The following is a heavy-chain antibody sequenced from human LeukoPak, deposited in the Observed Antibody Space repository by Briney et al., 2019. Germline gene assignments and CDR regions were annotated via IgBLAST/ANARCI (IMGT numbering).Heavy chain of an antibody. Sequence: ASVKVSCKASGYTFTSFGISWVRQTPGQGLEWMGCICAYNGNTNYAQKLQGRVTMTTDTSTSTAYMELRSLRSDDTAVYYCARGGTGSGWYGVPFDYWGQGTLVTVSS. J-gene: IGHJ4*02. D-gene: IGHD6-19*01. CDR2: ICAYNGNT. V-gene: IGHV1-18*01. CDR1: GYTFTSFG. CDR3: ARGGTGSGWYGVPFDY.